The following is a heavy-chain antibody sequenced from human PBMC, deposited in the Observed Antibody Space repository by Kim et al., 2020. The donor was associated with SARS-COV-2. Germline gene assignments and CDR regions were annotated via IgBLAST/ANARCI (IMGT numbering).Heavy chain of an antibody. J-gene: IGHJ5*02. Sequence: YYADPVKGRFTISRDNSKNTLYLQKNSLGAEDTAVYYGASDLGGRIPGPWGQGTLVTVSS. CDR3: ASDLGGRIPGP. D-gene: IGHD3-16*01. V-gene: IGHV3-66*01.